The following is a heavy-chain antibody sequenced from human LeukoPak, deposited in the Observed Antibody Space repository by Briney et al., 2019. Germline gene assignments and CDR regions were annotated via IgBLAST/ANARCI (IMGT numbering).Heavy chain of an antibody. CDR2: ISSSGNTI. V-gene: IGHV3-11*04. Sequence: GGPLRLSCAASGFTFSDYYMSWIRQAPGKGLEWASFISSSGNTIYYADSVKGRFTISRDNAKNSLYLQMNSLRAEDTAVYYCAELGITMIGGVWGKGTTVTISS. CDR3: AELGITMIGGV. D-gene: IGHD3-10*02. J-gene: IGHJ6*04. CDR1: GFTFSDYY.